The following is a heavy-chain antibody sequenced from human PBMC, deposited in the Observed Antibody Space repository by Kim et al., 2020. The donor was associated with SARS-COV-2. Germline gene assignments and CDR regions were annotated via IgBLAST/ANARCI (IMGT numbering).Heavy chain of an antibody. J-gene: IGHJ6*02. V-gene: IGHV4-31*03. Sequence: SETLSLTCTVSGGSISSGGYYWSWIRQHPGKGLEWIGYIYYSGSTYYNPSLKSRVTISVDTSKNQFSLKLSSVTAADTAVYYCARDRVNYDILTGYYKYYYGMDVWGQGTTVTVSS. CDR1: GGSISSGGYY. D-gene: IGHD3-9*01. CDR3: ARDRVNYDILTGYYKYYYGMDV. CDR2: IYYSGST.